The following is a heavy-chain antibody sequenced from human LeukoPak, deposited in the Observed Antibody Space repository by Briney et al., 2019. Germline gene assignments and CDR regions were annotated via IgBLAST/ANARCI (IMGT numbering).Heavy chain of an antibody. Sequence: SETLSLTCAVYGGSFSGYYWSWIRQPPGKGLEWIGYIYYSGSTNYNPSLKSRVTISVDTSKNQFSLKLSSVTAADTAVYYCARSSPTRYSSGWYDYWGQGTLVTVSS. CDR2: IYYSGST. CDR1: GGSFSGYY. D-gene: IGHD6-19*01. CDR3: ARSSPTRYSSGWYDY. V-gene: IGHV4-59*01. J-gene: IGHJ4*02.